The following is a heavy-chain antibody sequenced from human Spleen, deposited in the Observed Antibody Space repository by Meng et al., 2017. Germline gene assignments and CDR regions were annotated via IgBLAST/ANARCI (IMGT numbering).Heavy chain of an antibody. J-gene: IGHJ4*02. V-gene: IGHV4-34*01. CDR3: ARGPTTMAHDFDY. Sequence: QGTLQQWGAGWLMTSETLSLTCVFSGGSFSDYYWSWIRQPPEKGLEWIGEINHSGSTNYNPSLESRATISVDTSQNNLSLKLSSVTAADSAVYYCARGPTTMAHDFDYWGQGTLVTVSS. CDR2: INHSGST. CDR1: GGSFSDYY. D-gene: IGHD4-11*01.